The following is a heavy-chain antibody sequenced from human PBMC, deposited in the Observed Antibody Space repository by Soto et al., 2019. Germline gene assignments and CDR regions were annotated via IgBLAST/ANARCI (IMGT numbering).Heavy chain of an antibody. Sequence: TLSLTCAVSGGSISSGGYSWSWIRQPPGKGLEWIGYMYHSGSTYYNPSLKSRVTISVDTSKNQFSLNLSSVTAADTAMYYCARAGVATIYPGNNWFDPWGQGTLVTVSS. D-gene: IGHD5-12*01. CDR2: MYHSGST. V-gene: IGHV4-30-2*05. CDR3: ARAGVATIYPGNNWFDP. J-gene: IGHJ5*02. CDR1: GGSISSGGYS.